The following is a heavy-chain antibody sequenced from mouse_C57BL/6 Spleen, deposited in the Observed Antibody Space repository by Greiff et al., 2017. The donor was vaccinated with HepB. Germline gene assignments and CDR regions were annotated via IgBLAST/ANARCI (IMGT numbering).Heavy chain of an antibody. D-gene: IGHD2-4*01. CDR1: GYTFTSYG. CDR3: ASTYDYDDGSYAMDY. CDR2: IYPRSGNT. V-gene: IGHV1-81*01. J-gene: IGHJ4*01. Sequence: QVQLQQSGAELARPGASVKLSCKASGYTFTSYGISWVKQRTGQGLEWIGEIYPRSGNTYYNEKFKGKATLTADKSSSTAYMELRSLTSEDSAVYFCASTYDYDDGSYAMDYWGQGTSVTVSS.